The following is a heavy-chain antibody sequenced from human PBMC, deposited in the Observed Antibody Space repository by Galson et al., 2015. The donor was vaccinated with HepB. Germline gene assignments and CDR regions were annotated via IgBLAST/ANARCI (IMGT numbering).Heavy chain of an antibody. D-gene: IGHD5-12*01. Sequence: KGLEWVSVVNGGGDSTNYADSVKGRFTISRDNSKNTLYLQMNNLRAEDTAIYYCARDIVATRGLDFDYWGQGTLVTVSS. J-gene: IGHJ4*02. CDR3: ARDIVATRGLDFDY. CDR2: VNGGGDST. V-gene: IGHV3-23*01.